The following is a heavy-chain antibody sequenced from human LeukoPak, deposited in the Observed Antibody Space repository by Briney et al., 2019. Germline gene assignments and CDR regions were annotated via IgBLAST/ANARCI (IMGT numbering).Heavy chain of an antibody. CDR2: INHSGST. V-gene: IGHV4-34*01. J-gene: IGHJ4*02. Sequence: PSETLSLTCAVYGGSFSGYYWSWIRQPPGKGLEWIGEINHSGSTNYNPSLKGRVTISVDTSKNQFSLKLSSVTAADTAVYYCARGEDAYCSSTSCSSLDYWGQGTLVTVSS. CDR1: GGSFSGYY. CDR3: ARGEDAYCSSTSCSSLDY. D-gene: IGHD2-2*01.